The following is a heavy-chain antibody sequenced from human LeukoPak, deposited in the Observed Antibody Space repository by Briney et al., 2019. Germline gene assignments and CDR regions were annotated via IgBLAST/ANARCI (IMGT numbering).Heavy chain of an antibody. CDR1: GFTFSSYW. CDR3: AKEYTGTFSPFPSYFDN. V-gene: IGHV3-23*01. D-gene: IGHD1-26*01. J-gene: IGHJ4*02. Sequence: GGSLRLSCAASGFTFSSYWMHWVRQAPGKGLEWVSAITGSGGRTYYADSVKGRFTISRDNSKNTLYLQMNSLRAEDTAIYYCAKEYTGTFSPFPSYFDNWGQGTLVTVSS. CDR2: ITGSGGRT.